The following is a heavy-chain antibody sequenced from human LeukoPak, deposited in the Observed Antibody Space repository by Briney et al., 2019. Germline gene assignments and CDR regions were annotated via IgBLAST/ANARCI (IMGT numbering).Heavy chain of an antibody. J-gene: IGHJ4*02. CDR3: AREGTGGPFDY. D-gene: IGHD7-27*01. V-gene: IGHV4-30-2*01. CDR1: GGSISSGGYS. CDR2: IYHSGST. Sequence: SETLSLTSAVSGGSISSGGYSWSWIRQPPGKGLEWIGYIYHSGSTYYNPSLKSRVTISVDRSKNQFSLKLSSVTAADTAVYYCAREGTGGPFDYWGQGTLVTVSS.